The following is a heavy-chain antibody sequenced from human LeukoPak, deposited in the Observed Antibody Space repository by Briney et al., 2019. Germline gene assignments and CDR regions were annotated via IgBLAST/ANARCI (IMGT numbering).Heavy chain of an antibody. CDR1: GFTFSSYA. D-gene: IGHD6-19*01. J-gene: IGHJ4*02. CDR3: AREQWLVLDY. CDR2: ISYDGSNK. V-gene: IGHV3-30-3*01. Sequence: GGSLRLSCAASGFTFSSYAMHWVRQAPGKGLEWVAVISYDGSNKYYADSVKGRFTISRDNSKNTLYLQMNSLRAEDTAVYYCAREQWLVLDYWSQGTLVTVSS.